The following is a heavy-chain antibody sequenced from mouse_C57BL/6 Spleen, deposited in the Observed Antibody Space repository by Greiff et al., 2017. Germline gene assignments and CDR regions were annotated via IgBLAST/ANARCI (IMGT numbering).Heavy chain of an antibody. J-gene: IGHJ1*03. D-gene: IGHD2-3*01. CDR1: GYTFTDYE. V-gene: IGHV1-15*01. Sequence: QVQLQQSGAELVRPGASVTLSCKASGYTFTDYEMHWVKQTPVHGLEWIGAIDPETGGTAYNQKFKGKAILTADKSSSTAYMELRGLTSEDSAVCYCTMGDRYFGGWGTGATVTVSS. CDR2: IDPETGGT. CDR3: TMGDRYFGG.